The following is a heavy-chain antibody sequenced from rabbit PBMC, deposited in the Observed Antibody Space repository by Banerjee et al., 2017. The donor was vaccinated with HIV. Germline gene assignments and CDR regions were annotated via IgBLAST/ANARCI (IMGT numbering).Heavy chain of an antibody. V-gene: IGHV1S47*01. CDR1: GFDFSAYA. J-gene: IGHJ4*01. CDR3: ARGLVAGVLDL. Sequence: QEQLKETGGGLVQPGGSLTLSCKASGFDFSAYAISWVRQAPGKGLEWIAFLYPIYGATDYASWVNSRFTVSLDNAQNTVFLQMTSLTAADTATYFCARGLVAGVLDLWGPGTLVTVS. D-gene: IGHD3-3*01. CDR2: LYPIYGAT.